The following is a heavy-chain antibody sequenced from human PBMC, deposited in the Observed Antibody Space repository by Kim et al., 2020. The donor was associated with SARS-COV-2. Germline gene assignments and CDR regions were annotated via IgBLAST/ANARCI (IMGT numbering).Heavy chain of an antibody. Sequence: ASVKVSCKASGYTFTNYAMNWVRQAPGQGLEWMGWINTNTGNPTYAQGFTGRFVFSLDTSVSTAYLQISSLKAEDTAVYYCARSLRYCSGDSCYLNWFDPWGQGTLVTVSS. D-gene: IGHD2-15*01. J-gene: IGHJ5*02. V-gene: IGHV7-4-1*02. CDR1: GYTFTNYA. CDR2: INTNTGNP. CDR3: ARSLRYCSGDSCYLNWFDP.